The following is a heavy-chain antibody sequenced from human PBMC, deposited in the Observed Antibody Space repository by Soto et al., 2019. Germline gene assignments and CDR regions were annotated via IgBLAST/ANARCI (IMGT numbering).Heavy chain of an antibody. V-gene: IGHV1-18*01. D-gene: IGHD3-10*01. CDR2: ISAYNGNT. CDR3: ARGSWFGEFGYYYYMDV. J-gene: IGHJ6*03. Sequence: QVQLVQSGAEVKKPGASGKVSCKASRYTFTSYGLTRVRQAPGQGLEGMGWISAYNGNTNYARQLQGRVTMTTDTSTSTAYMELRSLRSDDTAVYYCARGSWFGEFGYYYYMDVWGKGTTVTVSS. CDR1: RYTFTSYG.